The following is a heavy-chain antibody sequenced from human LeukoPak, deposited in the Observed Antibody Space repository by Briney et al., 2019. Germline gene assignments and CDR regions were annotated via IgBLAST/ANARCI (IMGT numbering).Heavy chain of an antibody. D-gene: IGHD2-21*02. Sequence: SETLSLTCTVSGGSISSYFWTWIRQPAGKGLEWIGRIYTSGSTNYNPSLKSRVTMSIDTSKNQFSLKLNSVTAADTAVYHCARGGTYCGGDCYSDDAFDIWGQGTMVTVSS. CDR2: IYTSGST. J-gene: IGHJ3*02. V-gene: IGHV4-4*07. CDR3: ARGGTYCGGDCYSDDAFDI. CDR1: GGSISSYF.